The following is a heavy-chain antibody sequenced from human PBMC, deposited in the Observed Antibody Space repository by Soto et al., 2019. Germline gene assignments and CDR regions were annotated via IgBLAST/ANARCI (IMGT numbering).Heavy chain of an antibody. V-gene: IGHV1-69*01. D-gene: IGHD1-1*01. Sequence: QVQLVQSGAEVKKPGSSVKVSCKASGGTFSSYAISWVRQAPGQGLEWMGGIIPIFGTANYAQKFQGRVTITADESTSTAYMELSSLISEDTAVYYCARNAHGTPSPRNYYYCGMDVWGQGTTVTVSS. CDR2: IIPIFGTA. J-gene: IGHJ6*02. CDR3: ARNAHGTPSPRNYYYCGMDV. CDR1: GGTFSSYA.